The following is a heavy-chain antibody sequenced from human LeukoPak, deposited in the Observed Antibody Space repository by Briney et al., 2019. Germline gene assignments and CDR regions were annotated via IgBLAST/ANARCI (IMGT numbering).Heavy chain of an antibody. V-gene: IGHV3-11*06. CDR1: GLTFSDYY. CDR3: ASDPDSSGYYGFDY. CDR2: ISASSSYT. D-gene: IGHD3-22*01. J-gene: IGHJ4*02. Sequence: GGSLRLSCAASGLTFSDYYMAWIRQAPGKGLEWVSHISASSSYTNYADSVKGRFTISRDNAKNSLYLQMNSLRAEDTAVYYCASDPDSSGYYGFDYWGQGTLVTVSS.